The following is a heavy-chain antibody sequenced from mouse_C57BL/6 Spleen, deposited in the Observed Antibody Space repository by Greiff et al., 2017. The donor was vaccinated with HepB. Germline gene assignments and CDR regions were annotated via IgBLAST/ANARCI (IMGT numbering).Heavy chain of an antibody. J-gene: IGHJ2*01. CDR2: IDPSDSYT. CDR3: ARLGGPYYFDY. CDR1: GYTFTSYW. V-gene: IGHV1-69*01. Sequence: QVQLQQPGAELVMPGASVKLSCKASGYTFTSYWMHWVKQRTGQGLEWIGEIDPSDSYTNYNQKLKGKSTLTVDKSSSTAYMQLSSLTSEDYAVYCCARLGGPYYFDYWGQGTTLTVSS. D-gene: IGHD1-1*02.